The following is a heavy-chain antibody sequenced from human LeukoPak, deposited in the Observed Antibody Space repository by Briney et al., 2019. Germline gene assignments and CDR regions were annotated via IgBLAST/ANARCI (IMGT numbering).Heavy chain of an antibody. CDR1: GDSISSDDYS. J-gene: IGHJ4*02. CDR2: IYPSGLT. V-gene: IGHV4-30-2*01. D-gene: IGHD3-10*01. CDR3: ACLDYYDSGSTAY. Sequence: PSETLSLTCAVSGDSISSDDYSWSWIRQPPGKGLEWIGYIYPSGLTFYNPSLKSRVTISIDTSKNQFSLRLSSVTAADTAVYYCACLDYYDSGSTAYWGQGTLVTVSS.